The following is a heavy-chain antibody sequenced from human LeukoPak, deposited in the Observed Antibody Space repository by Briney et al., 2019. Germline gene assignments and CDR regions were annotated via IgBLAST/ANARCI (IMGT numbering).Heavy chain of an antibody. Sequence: GGSLRLSCAASGFTFSIYSMNWVRQAPGKGLEWVSSISSSSSYIYYADSVMGRLTISRDNAKNSLYLQMNSLRAEDTAVYYCARDLSGSYSNWFDPWGQGTLVTVSS. CDR2: ISSSSSYI. D-gene: IGHD1-26*01. CDR1: GFTFSIYS. J-gene: IGHJ5*02. V-gene: IGHV3-21*01. CDR3: ARDLSGSYSNWFDP.